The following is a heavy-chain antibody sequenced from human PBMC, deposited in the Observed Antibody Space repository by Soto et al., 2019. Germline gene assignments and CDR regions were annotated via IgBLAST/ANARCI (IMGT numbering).Heavy chain of an antibody. CDR1: GYTFTSYA. V-gene: IGHV1-3*01. Sequence: ASVKVSCKASGYTFTSYAMHWVRQAPGQRLEWMGWINAGNGNTKYSQKFQGRVTITRDTSASTAYMELSSLRSEDTAVHYCARGDYYGSGSYYYYYYGMDVWGQGTTVTVSS. J-gene: IGHJ6*02. CDR3: ARGDYYGSGSYYYYYYGMDV. CDR2: INAGNGNT. D-gene: IGHD3-10*01.